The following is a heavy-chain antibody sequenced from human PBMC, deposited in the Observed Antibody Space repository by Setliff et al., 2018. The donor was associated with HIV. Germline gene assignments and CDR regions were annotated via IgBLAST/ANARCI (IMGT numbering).Heavy chain of an antibody. Sequence: PSEDPSLTCTVSGGSISNDYWHWIRQSPGRGLEWIGYIYYAGSTNYSPSLKSRVAMSVDSSNHQFSLKLTSVTPADTAIYYCAREDGSNSHDTFEIWGQGILVTVSS. V-gene: IGHV4-59*01. D-gene: IGHD1-1*01. J-gene: IGHJ3*02. CDR3: AREDGSNSHDTFEI. CDR2: IYYAGST. CDR1: GGSISNDY.